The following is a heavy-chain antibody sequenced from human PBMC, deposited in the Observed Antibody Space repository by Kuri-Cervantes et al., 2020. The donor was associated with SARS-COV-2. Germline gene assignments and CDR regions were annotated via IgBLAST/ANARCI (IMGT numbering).Heavy chain of an antibody. CDR2: IYQSGGT. CDR1: SGSISSGGYS. V-gene: IGHV4-30-2*01. CDR3: GRGGDYDYSSGYSQYVQH. D-gene: IGHD3-3*01. J-gene: IGHJ1*01. Sequence: SETLSLTCEVSSGSISSGGYSWAWIRQPPGKGLEWIGYIYQSGGTYYNPSLKSRVIISVDRSKNQFSLKLESVTAADTAVYYCGRGGDYDYSSGYSQYVQHWGQGTQVTVSS.